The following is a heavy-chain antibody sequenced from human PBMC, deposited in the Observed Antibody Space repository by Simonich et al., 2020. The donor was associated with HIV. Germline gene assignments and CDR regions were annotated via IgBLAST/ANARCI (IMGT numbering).Heavy chain of an antibody. D-gene: IGHD3-10*01. V-gene: IGHV1-2*02. CDR2: NNHNIVKT. CDR3: ARGPFPNYYGAGSFWGGFAY. CDR1: GYTVPGND. Sequence: QVQLVQSGAEVKKPGASVKVSCKASGYTVPGNDVHWVGQAPGKGLEGIGVNNHNIVKTNAATKAPGRVTIATDTSISRGYMELHRLRSEDTAVYYCARGPFPNYYGAGSFWGGFAYWGQGTLVTVSS. J-gene: IGHJ4*02.